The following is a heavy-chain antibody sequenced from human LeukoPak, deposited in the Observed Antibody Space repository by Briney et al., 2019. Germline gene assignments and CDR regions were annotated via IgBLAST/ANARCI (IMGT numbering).Heavy chain of an antibody. D-gene: IGHD3-10*01. CDR2: ISSSSSYI. CDR1: GFTFSSYS. CDR3: ATPRITMVQGVHDY. J-gene: IGHJ4*02. V-gene: IGHV3-21*01. Sequence: PGGSLRLSCAASGFTFSSYSMNWVRQAPGKGLEWVSSISSSSSYIYYADSVKGRCTISRDNAKNSLYLQMNSLRAEDTAVYYCATPRITMVQGVHDYWGQGTLVTVSS.